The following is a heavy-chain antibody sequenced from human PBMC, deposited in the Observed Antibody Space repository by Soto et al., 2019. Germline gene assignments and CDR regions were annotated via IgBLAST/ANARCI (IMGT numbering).Heavy chain of an antibody. CDR1: GDSVNSGYYC. CDR3: ARDFSREYYYDSSGYYPD. J-gene: IGHJ4*02. CDR2: VCYSGSTT. V-gene: IGHV4-61*01. Sequence: SETLSLTCTVSGDSVNSGYYCWSWIRQPPGKGLEWIAYVCYSGSTTNYNPSLKSRVTMSVDTSKNQFSLKLSSVTAADTAVYYCARDFSREYYYDSSGYYPDWGQGT. D-gene: IGHD3-22*01.